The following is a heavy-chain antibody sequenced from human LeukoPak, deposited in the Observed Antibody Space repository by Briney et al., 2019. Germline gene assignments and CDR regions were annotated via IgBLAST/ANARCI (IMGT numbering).Heavy chain of an antibody. CDR3: ARATTVTYYYYGMDV. CDR1: GGSISGYY. V-gene: IGHV4-59*01. CDR2: IYYSGST. D-gene: IGHD4-17*01. Sequence: SETLSLTCTVSGGSISGYYWSWIRQPPGKGLEWIGYIYYSGSTNYNPSLKSRVTISVDTSKNQFSLKLSSVTAADTAVYYCARATTVTYYYYGMDVWGQGTTVTVSS. J-gene: IGHJ6*02.